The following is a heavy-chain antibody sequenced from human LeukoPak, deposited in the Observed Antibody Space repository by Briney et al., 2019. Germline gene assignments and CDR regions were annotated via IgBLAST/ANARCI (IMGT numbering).Heavy chain of an antibody. Sequence: KPSETLSLTCTVSSGSISSYYWSWIRQPAGKGLEWIGRIYTSGSTNYNPSLKSRVTMSVDTSKNQFSLKLSSVTAADTAVYYCARAEYSSSFNYFDYWGQGTLVTVSS. D-gene: IGHD6-6*01. CDR1: SGSISSYY. CDR2: IYTSGST. V-gene: IGHV4-4*07. J-gene: IGHJ4*02. CDR3: ARAEYSSSFNYFDY.